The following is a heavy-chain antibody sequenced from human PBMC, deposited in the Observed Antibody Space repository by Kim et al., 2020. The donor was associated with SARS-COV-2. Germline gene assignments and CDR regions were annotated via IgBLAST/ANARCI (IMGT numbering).Heavy chain of an antibody. J-gene: IGHJ6*02. CDR1: GFTFSSYE. CDR2: ISSSGSTI. D-gene: IGHD3-10*01. Sequence: GGSLRLSCAASGFTFSSYEMNWVRQAPGKGLEWVSYISSSGSTIYYADSVKGRFTISRDNAKNSLYLQMNSLRAEDTAVYYCARAFTRGSGSYYNSPTVYGMDVWGQGTTVTVSS. CDR3: ARAFTRGSGSYYNSPTVYGMDV. V-gene: IGHV3-48*03.